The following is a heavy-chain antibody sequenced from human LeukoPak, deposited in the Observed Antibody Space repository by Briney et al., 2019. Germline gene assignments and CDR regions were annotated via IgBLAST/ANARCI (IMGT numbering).Heavy chain of an antibody. V-gene: IGHV3-74*01. D-gene: IGHD6-6*01. CDR3: ARSRYSSSSGGIDY. J-gene: IGHJ4*02. Sequence: GGSLRLSCVASGFTLGDYWMHWVRQTPGKGLVWVSRINGDGETTDYADSVKGRFAISRDSDTLYLQMSGLSVEDTAVYYCARSRYSSSSGGIDYWGQGTMVTVSS. CDR1: GFTLGDYW. CDR2: INGDGETT.